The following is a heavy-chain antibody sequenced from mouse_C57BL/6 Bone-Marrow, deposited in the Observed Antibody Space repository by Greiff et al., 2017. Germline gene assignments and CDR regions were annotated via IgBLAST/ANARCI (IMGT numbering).Heavy chain of an antibody. CDR3: ARDRYYGLDY. J-gene: IGHJ2*01. CDR1: GFTFSSYA. V-gene: IGHV5-4*01. CDR2: ISDGGSYT. Sequence: EVKLVESGGGLVKPGGSLKLSCAASGFTFSSYAMSWVRQTPEKRLEWVATISDGGSYTYYPDNVKGRFTISRDTAKSNLYLQMSHLKSEDTAMYYCARDRYYGLDYWGQGTTLTVSS. D-gene: IGHD1-1*01.